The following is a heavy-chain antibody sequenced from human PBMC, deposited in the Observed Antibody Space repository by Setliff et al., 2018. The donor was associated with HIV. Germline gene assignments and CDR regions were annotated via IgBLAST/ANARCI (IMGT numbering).Heavy chain of an antibody. Sequence: SETLSLTCAVYGRSFSGYYWNWIRQSPGKGLEWIGEINHSGGTNYNPSLKSRVTMSIDTSKNQFSLRLSSVTAADTAVYYCVCGEAYTHDDSVVSDFDFWGQGTPVTVS. CDR1: GRSFSGYY. CDR2: INHSGGT. V-gene: IGHV4-34*01. D-gene: IGHD1-20*01. J-gene: IGHJ4*02. CDR3: VCGEAYTHDDSVVSDFDF.